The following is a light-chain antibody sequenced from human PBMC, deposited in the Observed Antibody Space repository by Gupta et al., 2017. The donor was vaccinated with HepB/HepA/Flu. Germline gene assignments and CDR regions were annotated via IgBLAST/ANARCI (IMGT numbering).Light chain of an antibody. Sequence: DIQMTQSPSTLSASIGDRVTITCRASQSISSWLAWYQQKPGKAPKLLIYKASNLESGVPSRFSGSGSGTEFTLTISSRQPEDIATYYCQRYNSSPLPFGEGTQVEIK. V-gene: IGKV1-5*03. CDR3: QRYNSSPLP. CDR1: QSISSW. CDR2: KAS. J-gene: IGKJ4*01.